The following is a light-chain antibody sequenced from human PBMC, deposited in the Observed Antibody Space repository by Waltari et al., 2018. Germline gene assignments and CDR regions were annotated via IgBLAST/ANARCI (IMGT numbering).Light chain of an antibody. CDR3: QQYYSTPYT. CDR2: WAS. J-gene: IGKJ2*01. Sequence: DIVMTQSPDSLAVSLGERATINCKSTQSVLYSSNNKNYLAWYQQKPGQPPKLLIYWASFRESGVPNRFSGSWSGTDFTLTISSLQAEDVAVYYCQQYYSTPYTFGQGTKLEIK. V-gene: IGKV4-1*01. CDR1: QSVLYSSNNKNY.